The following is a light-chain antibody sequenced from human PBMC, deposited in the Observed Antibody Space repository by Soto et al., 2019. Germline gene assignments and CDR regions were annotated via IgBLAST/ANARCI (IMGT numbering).Light chain of an antibody. CDR1: QSISSY. V-gene: IGKV1-39*01. CDR2: AAS. CDR3: QQYKT. J-gene: IGKJ5*01. Sequence: DIQMTESPSSLSASVGDRVTITCRASQSISSYLNWYQQKPGKAPKLLIYAASSLQSGVPSRFSGSGSGTDFTLTISRLEPEDFAVYYCQQYKTFGQGTRLDIK.